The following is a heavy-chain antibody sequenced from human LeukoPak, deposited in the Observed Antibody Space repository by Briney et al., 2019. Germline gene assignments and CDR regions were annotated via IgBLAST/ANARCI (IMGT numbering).Heavy chain of an antibody. Sequence: GGSLRLSCAASGFTFSDYAMSWVRQAPGKGLECVASISASSASTFYADPVKGRFTISRDNSKNTLYLQMNSLTAEDTALYYCAKHTSYSSFNWFDPWGQGTLVTVSS. CDR1: GFTFSDYA. V-gene: IGHV3-23*01. CDR2: ISASSAST. D-gene: IGHD4-11*01. CDR3: AKHTSYSSFNWFDP. J-gene: IGHJ5*02.